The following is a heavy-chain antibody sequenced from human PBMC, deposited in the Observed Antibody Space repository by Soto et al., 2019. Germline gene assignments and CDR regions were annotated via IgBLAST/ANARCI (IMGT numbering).Heavy chain of an antibody. V-gene: IGHV1-18*01. CDR3: ARDYPRMYYYDSSGPNPIDY. CDR2: ISAYNGNT. D-gene: IGHD3-22*01. Sequence: GASVKVSCKASGYTFTSYGISWVRQAPGQGLEWMRWISAYNGNTNYAQKLQGRVTMTTDTSTSTAYMELRSLRSDDTAVYYCARDYPRMYYYDSSGPNPIDYWGQGTLVTVSS. CDR1: GYTFTSYG. J-gene: IGHJ4*02.